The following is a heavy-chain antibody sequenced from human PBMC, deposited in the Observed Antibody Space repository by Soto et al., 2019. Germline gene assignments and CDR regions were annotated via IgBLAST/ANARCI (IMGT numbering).Heavy chain of an antibody. Sequence: EVQLVESGGDLVQRGGSLRLSCAASGFPFSSYWMHWVRHTPGKGLDWVARISGDGVTTHYADSVTGRFTVSRDNAKNTLSLQISGLRAEDTAVYYCAREYYGLLTGYYTDSWGQGTLVSVSS. CDR2: ISGDGVTT. D-gene: IGHD3-9*01. CDR3: AREYYGLLTGYYTDS. V-gene: IGHV3-74*01. J-gene: IGHJ4*02. CDR1: GFPFSSYW.